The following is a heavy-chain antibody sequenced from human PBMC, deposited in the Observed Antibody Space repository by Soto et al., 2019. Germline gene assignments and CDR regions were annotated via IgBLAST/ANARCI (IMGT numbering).Heavy chain of an antibody. CDR2: ISANSGNT. V-gene: IGHV1-18*01. J-gene: IGHJ4*02. Sequence: QVPLVQSGAEVKKPGASVKVSCKASGYTFTTYGISWVRQAPGQGLEWMGWISANSGNTEYAQKFQGRVTMTTDTSAITAYMELRSLKSDDTAVYYCERAYCSGGSCYLDYWGQGTLVTVSS. CDR1: GYTFTTYG. CDR3: ERAYCSGGSCYLDY. D-gene: IGHD2-15*01.